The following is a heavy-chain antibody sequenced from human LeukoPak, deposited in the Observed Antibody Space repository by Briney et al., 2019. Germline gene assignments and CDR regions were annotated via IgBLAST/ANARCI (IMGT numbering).Heavy chain of an antibody. CDR3: AKDTPLCYFDY. Sequence: SETRSLTCTVSGGSISSGGYYWSWIRQPPGKGLEWIGYIYHSGSTYYNPSLKSRVTLSVDRSKNQFSLKLSSVTAADTAVYYCAKDTPLCYFDYWGQGSLVTVSS. J-gene: IGHJ4*02. D-gene: IGHD3-16*01. CDR2: IYHSGST. CDR1: GGSISSGGYY. V-gene: IGHV4-30-2*01.